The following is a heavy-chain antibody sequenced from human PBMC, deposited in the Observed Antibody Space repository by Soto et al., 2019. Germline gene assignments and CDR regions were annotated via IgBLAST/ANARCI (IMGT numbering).Heavy chain of an antibody. V-gene: IGHV3-33*01. J-gene: IGHJ4*02. D-gene: IGHD2-21*02. CDR2: IWYDGSNK. Sequence: PVGSLRLSCAASGFTFSSYGMHWVRQAPGKGLEWVAVIWYDGSNKYYADSVKGRFTISRDNSKNTLYLQMNSLRAEDTAVYYCARERVLAYCGGDCPPPFDYWGQGTLVTVSS. CDR1: GFTFSSYG. CDR3: ARERVLAYCGGDCPPPFDY.